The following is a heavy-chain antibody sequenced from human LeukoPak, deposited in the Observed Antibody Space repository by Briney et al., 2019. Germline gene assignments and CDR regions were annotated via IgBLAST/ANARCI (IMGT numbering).Heavy chain of an antibody. D-gene: IGHD2-2*01. CDR1: GFTFSTYA. CDR3: ATEDCSSTSCYPNWFDP. J-gene: IGHJ5*02. CDR2: ISGSGATT. V-gene: IGHV3-23*01. Sequence: GGSLRLSCAASGFTFSTYAMTWVRQAPGKGLEWVSSISGSGATTYYADSVKGRFTISRDNSKNTLYLQMNSLRAEDTAVYYCATEDCSSTSCYPNWFDPWGQGTLVTVSS.